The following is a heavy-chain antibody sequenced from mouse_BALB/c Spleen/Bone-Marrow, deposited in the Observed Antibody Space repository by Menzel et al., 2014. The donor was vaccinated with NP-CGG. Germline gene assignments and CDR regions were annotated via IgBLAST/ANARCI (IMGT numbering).Heavy chain of an antibody. CDR2: IAPGSGST. V-gene: IGHV1S41*01. J-gene: IGHJ4*01. D-gene: IGHD2-1*01. Sequence: DLVKPGASVKLSCKASGYTFTSYRINWVKQRPGQGLEWIGRIAPGSGSTYYNEMFKGKATVTVDTSSSTAYIQLSSLSSEDSAVYFCARFPIYYGIYGAMDYWGQGTSVTVSS. CDR3: ARFPIYYGIYGAMDY. CDR1: GYTFTSYR.